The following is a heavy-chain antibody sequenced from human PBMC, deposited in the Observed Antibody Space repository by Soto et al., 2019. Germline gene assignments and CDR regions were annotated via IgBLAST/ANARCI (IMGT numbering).Heavy chain of an antibody. CDR3: AAYSHKGY. D-gene: IGHD3-16*01. Sequence: PGGSLRLSCAASGFTVSNNYMSWVRQAPGKGLEWVLLIYSGGSTYYADSVKGRFTISRDSSKNTLYLQMNSLRAEDTAMYYCAAYSHKGYWGQGTTVTVSS. CDR2: IYSGGST. V-gene: IGHV3-66*01. CDR1: GFTVSNNY. J-gene: IGHJ6*02.